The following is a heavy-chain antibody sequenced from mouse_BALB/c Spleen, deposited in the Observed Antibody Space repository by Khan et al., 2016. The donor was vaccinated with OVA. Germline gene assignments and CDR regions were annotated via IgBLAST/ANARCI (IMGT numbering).Heavy chain of an antibody. D-gene: IGHD1-1*02. J-gene: IGHJ1*01. CDR3: ASGGYWYFDV. CDR2: INTYTGEP. Sequence: QLQQSGPELKKPGETVKISCKASGYTFTNYGMNWVKQAPGKGLKWMGWINTYTGEPTYADDFKGRFAFSLETSASTAYLQINNLKNEDTATYFCASGGYWYFDVWGAGTTVTVSS. CDR1: GYTFTNYG. V-gene: IGHV9-3-1*01.